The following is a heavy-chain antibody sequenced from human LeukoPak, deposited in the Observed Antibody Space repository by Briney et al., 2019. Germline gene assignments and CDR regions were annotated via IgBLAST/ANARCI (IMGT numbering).Heavy chain of an antibody. J-gene: IGHJ6*03. D-gene: IGHD3-10*01. CDR3: VLWFGEFPYYYYYMDV. V-gene: IGHV1-8*01. CDR2: MNPNSGNT. CDR1: GYTFTSYD. Sequence: ASVTVSCKASGYTFTSYDMNWVRQAAGQGLEWMGWMNPNSGNTGYAQTFPGRVTITRTTAKSTDSTELSSMRSKDTAMSYCVLWFGEFPYYYYYMDVGGKGTTVTVSS.